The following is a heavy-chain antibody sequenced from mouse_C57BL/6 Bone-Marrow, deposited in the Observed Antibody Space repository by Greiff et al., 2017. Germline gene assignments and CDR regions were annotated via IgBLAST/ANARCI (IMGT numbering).Heavy chain of an antibody. CDR3: ARSITTVVGTAY. V-gene: IGHV1-69*01. Sequence: QVQLQQPGAELVMPGASVKLSCKASGYTFTSYWMYWVKQRPGQGLEWIGEIDPSDSYTYYNQKLKGQSTLTVDKSTSTAYMQRSSLTAEDSSVYYCARSITTVVGTAYWGQGTTRTVSS. J-gene: IGHJ2*01. CDR2: IDPSDSYT. D-gene: IGHD1-1*01. CDR1: GYTFTSYW.